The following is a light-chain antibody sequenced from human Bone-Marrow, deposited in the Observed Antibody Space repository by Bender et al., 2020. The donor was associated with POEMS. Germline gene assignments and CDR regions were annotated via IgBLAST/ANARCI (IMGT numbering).Light chain of an antibody. CDR3: QSYDSSLSLYV. Sequence: QSALTQPASVSGSPGQSITTSCTGSSSDIGTYDRVSWFQHYPGKVPKMLIYEVHKRPSGVSTRFYGSKSGNTASLTISGLQAEDEADYYCQSYDSSLSLYVFGTGTKVTVV. CDR1: SSDIGTYDR. CDR2: EVH. V-gene: IGLV2-23*02. J-gene: IGLJ1*01.